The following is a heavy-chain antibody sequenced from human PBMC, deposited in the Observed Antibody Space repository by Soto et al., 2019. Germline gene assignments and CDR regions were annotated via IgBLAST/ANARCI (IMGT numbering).Heavy chain of an antibody. J-gene: IGHJ4*02. CDR3: ARSFTYGNFDYFDY. Sequence: PGGSLRLSCAASGFTFSSDWMHWFRQAPGKGLVWVSRIDSGGRTTTYADSVKGRFTISRDNAKNTLYLQMNGLRAEDTALYYCARSFTYGNFDYFDYWRQGTQVTVSS. CDR2: IDSGGRTT. CDR1: GFTFSSDW. V-gene: IGHV3-74*01. D-gene: IGHD3-10*01.